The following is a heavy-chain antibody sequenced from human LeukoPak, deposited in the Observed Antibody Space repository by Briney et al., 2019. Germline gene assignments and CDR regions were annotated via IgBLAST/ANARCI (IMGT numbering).Heavy chain of an antibody. CDR1: GGSISSSSYY. J-gene: IGHJ4*02. CDR2: IYYSGST. D-gene: IGHD6-6*01. CDR3: ARVEPYSSSSVVDY. Sequence: PSETLSLTCTVSGGSISSSSYYWGWIRQPPGKGLEWIGSIYYSGSTYYNPSLKSRVTISVDTSKNQFSLKLSSVTAADTAVYYCARVEPYSSSSVVDYWGQGTLVTVSS. V-gene: IGHV4-39*01.